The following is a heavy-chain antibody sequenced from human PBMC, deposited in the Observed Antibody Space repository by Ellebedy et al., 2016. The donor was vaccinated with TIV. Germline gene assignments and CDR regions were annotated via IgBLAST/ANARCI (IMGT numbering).Heavy chain of an antibody. CDR2: IDPGDSYT. J-gene: IGHJ6*02. V-gene: IGHV5-10-1*01. CDR3: ARLGPHYYYYGMDV. CDR1: GYNFATYW. Sequence: GESLKISCRGSGYNFATYWINWVRQMPGKGLEWMGKIDPGDSYTNYSPSFQGHVTLSVDKSINTAYLPWSSLKASDTAMYYCARLGPHYYYYGMDVWGQGTTVTVSS.